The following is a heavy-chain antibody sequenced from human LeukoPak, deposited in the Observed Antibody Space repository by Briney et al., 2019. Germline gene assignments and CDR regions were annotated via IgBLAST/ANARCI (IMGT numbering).Heavy chain of an antibody. V-gene: IGHV1-2*02. CDR1: GYTFTGYY. J-gene: IGHJ5*02. D-gene: IGHD2-2*01. CDR3: ARDRYCSSTSCYAGNWFDP. CDR2: INPNSGGT. Sequence: ASVKVSCKASGYTFTGYYMHWVRQAPGQGLEWMGWINPNSGGTNYAQKFQGRATMTRDTSISTAYMELSRLRSDDTAVYYRARDRYCSSTSCYAGNWFDPWGQGTLVTVSS.